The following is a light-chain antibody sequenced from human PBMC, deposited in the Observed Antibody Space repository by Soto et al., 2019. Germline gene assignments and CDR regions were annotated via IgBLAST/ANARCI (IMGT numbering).Light chain of an antibody. CDR1: QSVRSS. CDR2: GAS. V-gene: IGKV3-15*01. CDR3: QHYNNWPPIT. Sequence: ETMLTQSPATLSVSPGERATLSCRASQSVRSSLAWYQQKPGQAPRLLIYGASTRATGIPARFSGSGSGTEFTLTISSLQSEDFAVYYCQHYNNWPPITFGQGTRLEIK. J-gene: IGKJ5*01.